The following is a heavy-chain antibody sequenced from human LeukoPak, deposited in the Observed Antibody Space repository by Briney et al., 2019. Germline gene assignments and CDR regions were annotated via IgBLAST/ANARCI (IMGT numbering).Heavy chain of an antibody. Sequence: SETLSLTCTVSGGSISSYYWSWIRQPPGKGLEWIGHIYYSGSTNYNPSLKSRVTISVDTSKNQFSLKLSSVTAADTAVYYCASLSGSYTFDYWGQGTLVTVSS. CDR2: IYYSGST. J-gene: IGHJ4*02. V-gene: IGHV4-59*01. CDR1: GGSISSYY. D-gene: IGHD1-26*01. CDR3: ASLSGSYTFDY.